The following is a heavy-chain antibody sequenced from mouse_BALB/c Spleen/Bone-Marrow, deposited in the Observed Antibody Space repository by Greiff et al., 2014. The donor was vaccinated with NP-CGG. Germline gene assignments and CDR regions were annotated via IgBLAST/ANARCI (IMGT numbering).Heavy chain of an antibody. D-gene: IGHD1-1*01. J-gene: IGHJ2*01. V-gene: IGHV14-3*02. CDR1: GFNIKDTY. Sequence: EVKLVESGAELVKPGASVKLSCTASGFNIKDTYMHWVKQRPEQGLEWIGRIDPANGNTKYDPKFQGKATITADTSSNTACLQLSSLTSEDTAVYYCARSYGSSPFDYWGQGTTLTVSS. CDR2: IDPANGNT. CDR3: ARSYGSSPFDY.